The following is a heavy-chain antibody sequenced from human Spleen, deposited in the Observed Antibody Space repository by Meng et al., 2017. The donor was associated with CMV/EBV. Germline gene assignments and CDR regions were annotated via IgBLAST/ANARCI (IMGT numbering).Heavy chain of an antibody. CDR2: IRAGGGNT. J-gene: IGHJ4*02. V-gene: IGHV3-23*01. D-gene: IGHD2-2*02. CDR1: GFTFSSYA. Sequence: ASGFTFSSYAMSWVRQAPGKGLEWVSAIRAGGGNTYYADSVKGRFTISRDNSKNTLYLQMNSLRAEDTAVYYCAKGCSSTSCYTPYYWGQGTLVTVSS. CDR3: AKGCSSTSCYTPYY.